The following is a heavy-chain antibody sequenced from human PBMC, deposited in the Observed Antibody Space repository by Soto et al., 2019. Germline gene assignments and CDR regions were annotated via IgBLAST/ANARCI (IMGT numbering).Heavy chain of an antibody. CDR2: IIPVSGTA. V-gene: IGHV1-69*06. CDR3: ARDLTSYSSSWYRGDP. J-gene: IGHJ5*02. CDR1: GGTFSSYA. D-gene: IGHD6-13*01. Sequence: SVKVSCKASGGTFSSYAISWVRQAPGQGLEWMGGIIPVSGTAKYAQNFQGRVTITADKPTSTAYMELSSLRFEDTAVYYCARDLTSYSSSWYRGDPWGQGTLVTVSS.